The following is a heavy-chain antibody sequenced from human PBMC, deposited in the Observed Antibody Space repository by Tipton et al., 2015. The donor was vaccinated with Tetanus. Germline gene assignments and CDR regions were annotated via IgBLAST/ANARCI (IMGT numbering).Heavy chain of an antibody. CDR2: IYYSGST. J-gene: IGHJ4*02. D-gene: IGHD3-22*01. Sequence: TLSLTCTVSGGSISSSSYYWGWIRQPPGKGLEWIGSIYYSGSTYYNPSLKSRVTISVDTSKNQFSLKLSSVTAADTAVYYCARDDRLGGYWGQGTLVTVSS. V-gene: IGHV4-39*02. CDR1: GGSISSSSYY. CDR3: ARDDRLGGY.